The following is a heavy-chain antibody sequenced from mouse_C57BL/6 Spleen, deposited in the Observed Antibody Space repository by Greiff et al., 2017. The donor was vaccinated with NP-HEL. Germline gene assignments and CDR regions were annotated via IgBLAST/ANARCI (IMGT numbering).Heavy chain of an antibody. CDR2: IDPETGGT. Sequence: QVQLQQSGAELVRPGASVTLSCKASGYTFTDYEMHWVKQTPVHGLEWIGAIDPETGGTAYNQKFKGKAILTADKSSSTAYMELRSLTSEDSAVYYRTREGDHFDFWGRGPTLPVSS. V-gene: IGHV1-15*01. CDR3: TREGDHFDF. D-gene: IGHD3-3*01. CDR1: GYTFTDYE. J-gene: IGHJ2*01.